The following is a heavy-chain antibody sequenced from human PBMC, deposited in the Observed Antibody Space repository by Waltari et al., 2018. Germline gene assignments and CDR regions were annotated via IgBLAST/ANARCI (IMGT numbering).Heavy chain of an antibody. J-gene: IGHJ6*02. CDR1: GGSISSSNW. CDR2: IYHSGST. D-gene: IGHD3-16*01. Sequence: QVQLQESGPGLVRPSGTLSLTCAVSGGSISSSNWWSWVRQPPGKGLEWIGEIYHSGSTKYNPSRKSRVTRSVDKAKNQFSLKLSSVTAADTAVDYWARDRAMGDYYYYGMDVWGQGTTVTVSS. V-gene: IGHV4-4*02. CDR3: ARDRAMGDYYYYGMDV.